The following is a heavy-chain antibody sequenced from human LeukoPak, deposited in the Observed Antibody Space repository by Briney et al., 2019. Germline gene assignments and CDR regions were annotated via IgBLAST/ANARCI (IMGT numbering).Heavy chain of an antibody. Sequence: PGGSLRLSCVASGFSFSDYYMNWFRQAPGKGLEWLSFISGSGHNILYTDSVKGRFTVSRDNVKKTVFLQMNSLRADDTAVYYCARDLFSFYYDSSGYCGYWGQGTRVTVSS. CDR1: GFSFSDYY. J-gene: IGHJ4*02. CDR3: ARDLFSFYYDSSGYCGY. D-gene: IGHD3-22*01. V-gene: IGHV3-11*01. CDR2: ISGSGHNI.